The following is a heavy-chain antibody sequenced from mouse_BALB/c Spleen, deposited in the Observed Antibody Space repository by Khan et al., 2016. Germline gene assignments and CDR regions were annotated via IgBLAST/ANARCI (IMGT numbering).Heavy chain of an antibody. CDR3: ARWFDY. CDR2: ISYSGST. CDR1: GYSITSDYA. J-gene: IGHJ2*01. Sequence: EVQLQESGPGLVKPSQSLSLTCTVTGYSITSDYAWNWIRQFPGNKLEWMGYISYSGSTSYNQSLKSRISITRDTSKNQFFLQLNSVTTEDTATYYCARWFDYWGQGTTLTVSS. V-gene: IGHV3-2*02.